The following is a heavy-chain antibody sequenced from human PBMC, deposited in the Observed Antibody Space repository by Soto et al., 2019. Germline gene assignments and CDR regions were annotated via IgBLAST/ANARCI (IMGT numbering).Heavy chain of an antibody. V-gene: IGHV4-31*03. CDR1: GGSISRGGYY. CDR3: ARDSSSRGTTYYYGMDV. CDR2: IDYSGST. D-gene: IGHD6-13*01. J-gene: IGHJ6*02. Sequence: QVQLQESGPGLVKPSQTLSLTCTVSGGSISRGGYYWSWIRQHPGKGLEWIGYIDYSGSTYYSPSLKSRVTISADTSKNQFSLKVNSVTAADTAVYYCARDSSSRGTTYYYGMDVWGQGTTVTVSS.